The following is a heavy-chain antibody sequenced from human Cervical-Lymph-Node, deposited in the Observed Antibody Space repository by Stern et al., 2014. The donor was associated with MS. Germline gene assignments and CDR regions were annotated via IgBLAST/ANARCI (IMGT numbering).Heavy chain of an antibody. V-gene: IGHV1-3*01. J-gene: IGHJ4*02. Sequence: VQLVESGAEVRKPGASVKVSCKASGYTFTSYAMNWVRQAPGQRLEWVGGINAGIGNTKYSQKFQARVTLTRDTSASTAYMELSSLRSEDTAVYYCAKEGANDCFDYWGQGTLVTVSS. CDR2: INAGIGNT. CDR1: GYTFTSYA. CDR3: AKEGANDCFDY.